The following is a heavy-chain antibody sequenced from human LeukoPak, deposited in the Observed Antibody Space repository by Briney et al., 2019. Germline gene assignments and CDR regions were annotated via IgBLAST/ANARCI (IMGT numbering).Heavy chain of an antibody. V-gene: IGHV4-61*02. J-gene: IGHJ5*02. CDR2: IYTSGST. CDR3: ARDSPSYSSSWLNWFDP. Sequence: SETLSLTCTVSGGFISSGSYYWSWIRQPAGKGLEWIGRIYTSGSTNYNPSLKSRVTISVDTSKNQFSLKLSSVTAADTAVYYCARDSPSYSSSWLNWFDPWGQGTLVTVSS. D-gene: IGHD6-13*01. CDR1: GGFISSGSYY.